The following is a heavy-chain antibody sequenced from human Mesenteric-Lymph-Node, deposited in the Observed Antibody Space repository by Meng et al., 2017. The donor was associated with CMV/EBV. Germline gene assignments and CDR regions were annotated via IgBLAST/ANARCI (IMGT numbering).Heavy chain of an antibody. CDR3: TSMITSPYNWFDP. J-gene: IGHJ5*02. CDR1: GFTFSNAW. Sequence: GGSLRLSCAASGFTFSNAWMSWVRQAPGKGLEWVGRIKSKTDGGTTDYAAPVKGRFTISRDDSKNTLYLQMNSLKTEDTAVYYCTSMITSPYNWFDPWGQGTLVTVSS. V-gene: IGHV3-15*01. D-gene: IGHD3-16*01. CDR2: IKSKTDGGTT.